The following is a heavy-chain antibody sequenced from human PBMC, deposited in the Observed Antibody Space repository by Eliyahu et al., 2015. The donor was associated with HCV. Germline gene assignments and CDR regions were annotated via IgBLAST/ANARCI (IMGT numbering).Heavy chain of an antibody. CDR3: AKDLQAYSGSYYLDY. Sequence: QVQLVESGGGVVQPGRSLRLSXAASGFTFSXYAMHWVRQAPGKGLEWVAVISYDGSNKYYADSVKGRFTISRDNSKNTLYLQMNSLRAEDTAVYYCAKDLQAYSGSYYLDYWGQGTLVTVSS. D-gene: IGHD1-26*01. V-gene: IGHV3-30*18. CDR2: ISYDGSNK. CDR1: GFTFSXYA. J-gene: IGHJ4*02.